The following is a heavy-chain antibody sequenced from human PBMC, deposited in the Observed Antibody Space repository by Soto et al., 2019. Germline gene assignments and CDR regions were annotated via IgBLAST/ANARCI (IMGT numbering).Heavy chain of an antibody. CDR2: ISGSGGST. CDR3: AKDHGNWELLVDY. V-gene: IGHV3-23*01. D-gene: IGHD1-26*01. CDR1: GFTFSSYA. J-gene: IGHJ4*02. Sequence: EVQLLESGGGLGQRGGSLRLSCAGSGFTFSSYAMSWVRQAPGKGLEWVSAISGSGGSTAYADSVKGRFSISRDNSKNTLYLQRNSLRAEDTAVYYCAKDHGNWELLVDYWGQGSLVTVSS.